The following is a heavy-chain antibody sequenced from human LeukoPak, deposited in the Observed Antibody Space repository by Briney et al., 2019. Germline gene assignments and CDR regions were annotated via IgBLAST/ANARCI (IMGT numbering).Heavy chain of an antibody. D-gene: IGHD2-2*01. CDR3: ASRCSSTSCSQYAFDI. J-gene: IGHJ3*02. CDR2: ISSSGSTI. CDR1: GFTFSDYY. V-gene: IGHV3-11*01. Sequence: GGSLRLSCAASGFTFSDYYMSWIRQAPGKGLEWVSYISSSGSTIYYADSVKGRFTISRDNAKNSLYLQMNSLRAEDTAVYYCASRCSSTSCSQYAFDIWGQETMVTVSS.